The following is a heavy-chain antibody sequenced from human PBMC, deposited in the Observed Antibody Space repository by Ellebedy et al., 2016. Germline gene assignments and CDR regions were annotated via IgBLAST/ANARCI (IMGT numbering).Heavy chain of an antibody. Sequence: GSLRLSXTVSGGSISSYYWSWIRQPPGKGLEWIGYIYYSGSTNYNPSLKSRVAISVDTSKNQFSLKLSSVTAADTAVYYCARGLVPAAMAYYYYYMDVWGKGTTVTVSS. D-gene: IGHD2-2*01. CDR1: GGSISSYY. J-gene: IGHJ6*03. V-gene: IGHV4-59*01. CDR3: ARGLVPAAMAYYYYYMDV. CDR2: IYYSGST.